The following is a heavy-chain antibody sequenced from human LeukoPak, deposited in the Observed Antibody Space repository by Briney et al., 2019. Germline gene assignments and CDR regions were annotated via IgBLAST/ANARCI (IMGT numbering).Heavy chain of an antibody. J-gene: IGHJ4*02. CDR3: ASGGDSSSWYPLPLDY. D-gene: IGHD6-13*01. Sequence: GASVKVSCKASGYIFTSYGISWVRQAPGQGLEWMGWISAYNGNTNYAQKLQGRVTMTTDTSTSTAYMELRSLRSDDTAVYYCASGGDSSSWYPLPLDYWGQGTLVTVSS. CDR1: GYIFTSYG. V-gene: IGHV1-18*01. CDR2: ISAYNGNT.